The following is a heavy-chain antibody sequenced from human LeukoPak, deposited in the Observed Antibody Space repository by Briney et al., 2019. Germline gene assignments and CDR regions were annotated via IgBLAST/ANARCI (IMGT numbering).Heavy chain of an antibody. V-gene: IGHV3-7*01. Sequence: GGSLRLSCAASGFTFSSYWMTWVRQAPGKGLEWVANIKEDAYEEYYVYSVKGRFTIPRDNSKNTLYLQMTSLRAEDTAVYYCAKVLSPGYSSGGGRDAFDIWGQGTMVTVSS. D-gene: IGHD6-19*01. CDR2: IKEDAYEE. CDR1: GFTFSSYW. CDR3: AKVLSPGYSSGGGRDAFDI. J-gene: IGHJ3*02.